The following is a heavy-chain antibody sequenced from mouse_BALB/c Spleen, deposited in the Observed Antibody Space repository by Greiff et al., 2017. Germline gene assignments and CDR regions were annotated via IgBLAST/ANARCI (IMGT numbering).Heavy chain of an antibody. CDR2: IYPSDSYT. CDR1: GYTFTSYW. J-gene: IGHJ4*01. Sequence: QVQLQQPGAELVRPGASVKLSCKASGYTFTSYWINWVKQRPGQGLEWIGNIYPSDSYTNYNQKFKDKATLTVDKSSSTAYMQLSSPTSEDSAVYYCTSELYYAMDYWGQGTSVTVSS. CDR3: TSELYYAMDY. V-gene: IGHV1-69*02.